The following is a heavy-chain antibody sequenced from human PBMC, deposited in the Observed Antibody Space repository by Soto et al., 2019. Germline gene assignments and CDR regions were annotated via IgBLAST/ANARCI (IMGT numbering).Heavy chain of an antibody. J-gene: IGHJ6*02. CDR3: ARDRMGYDFWSGFPTYYGMDV. D-gene: IGHD3-3*01. CDR1: GGSISSYY. CDR2: IYYSGST. V-gene: IGHV4-59*01. Sequence: SETLSLTCTVSGGSISSYYWSWIRQPPGKGLEWIGYIYYSGSTNYNPSPKSRDTISVEKSKNQFSLKLSSVTAADTAVYYCARDRMGYDFWSGFPTYYGMDVWGQGTTVTVSS.